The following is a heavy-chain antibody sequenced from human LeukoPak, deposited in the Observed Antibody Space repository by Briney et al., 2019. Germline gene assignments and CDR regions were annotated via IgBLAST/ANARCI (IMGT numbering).Heavy chain of an antibody. V-gene: IGHV3-7*01. CDR2: IQQDGSEK. Sequence: GGSLRLSCAASRFTFSSYWMSWVRQAPGKGLERVANIQQDGSEKYYVDSVKGRFTISRDNAKNSLYLQMNSLRAEDTAVYYCARDARVVLDYWGQGTLVTVSS. CDR3: ARDARVVLDY. D-gene: IGHD2-2*01. CDR1: RFTFSSYW. J-gene: IGHJ4*02.